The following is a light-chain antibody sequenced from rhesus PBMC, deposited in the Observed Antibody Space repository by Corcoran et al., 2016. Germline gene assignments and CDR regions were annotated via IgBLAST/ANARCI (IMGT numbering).Light chain of an antibody. V-gene: IGKV3S9*01. J-gene: IGKJ4*01. Sequence: EIVMTQSPATLSLSPGERATLSCRASQSVSSYVAWYQQKPEQAPRLLLYGASSRATGIPERFSGRGAGTDFTLTISSLEPEDFAVYYCQQYSNWPLTFGGGTKVEIK. CDR1: QSVSSY. CDR3: QQYSNWPLT. CDR2: GAS.